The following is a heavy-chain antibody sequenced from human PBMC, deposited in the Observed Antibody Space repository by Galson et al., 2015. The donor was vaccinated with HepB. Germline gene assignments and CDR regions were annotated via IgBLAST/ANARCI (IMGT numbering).Heavy chain of an antibody. J-gene: IGHJ6*03. CDR3: AKEFSTGERDYYYQMDV. V-gene: IGHV3-66*01. Sequence: SLRLSCAASGFTVDGNYMNWVRQAPGKGLEWVSVIYSGGTTYYADSVKGRFTISRDNSKNTVFLQMNSVRAEDTAVYYCAKEFSTGERDYYYQMDVWGKGTTVTVSS. D-gene: IGHD7-27*01. CDR1: GFTVDGNY. CDR2: IYSGGTT.